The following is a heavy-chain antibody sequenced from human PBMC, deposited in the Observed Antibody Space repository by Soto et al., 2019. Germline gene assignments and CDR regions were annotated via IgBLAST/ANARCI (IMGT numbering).Heavy chain of an antibody. CDR2: ISNDGNKN. J-gene: IGHJ6*02. D-gene: IGHD2-2*02. CDR3: ARRCSSTTCHSPYYYGMDV. Sequence: LRLSCAASGFTFTNYAMHWVRQAPGKGLEWLALISNDGNKNYSAGSVKGRFTISRDNAHFTVSLQMDSLRAEDTAVYYCARRCSSTTCHSPYYYGMDVWGQGTTVAVSS. V-gene: IGHV3-30-3*01. CDR1: GFTFTNYA.